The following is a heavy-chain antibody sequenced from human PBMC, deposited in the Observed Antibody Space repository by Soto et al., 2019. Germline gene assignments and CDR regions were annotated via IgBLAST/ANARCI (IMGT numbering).Heavy chain of an antibody. D-gene: IGHD1-1*01. Sequence: QVQLVESGGGVVQPGRSLRLSCAASGFTFRNYGIHWVRLTPGMGLEWVAGMRYDGSERYYIDSVKGRFTFSRDNFRRKVFLQMNSLRAEDTAVYYCARGGPNGSYFDYWGQGTLVTVSS. CDR1: GFTFRNYG. CDR2: MRYDGSER. J-gene: IGHJ4*02. CDR3: ARGGPNGSYFDY. V-gene: IGHV3-33*01.